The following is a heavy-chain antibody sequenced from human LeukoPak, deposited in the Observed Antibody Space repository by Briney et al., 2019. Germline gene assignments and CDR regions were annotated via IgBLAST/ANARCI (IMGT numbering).Heavy chain of an antibody. CDR3: ARGGVWGSSRPYYFDY. J-gene: IGHJ4*02. D-gene: IGHD6-6*01. CDR1: GFTFSSYG. CDR2: RWYDGSNK. V-gene: IGHV3-33*01. Sequence: GRSLRLSCAASGFTFSSYGMHWVRQAPGKGLEWVAVRWYDGSNKYYADSVKGRFTISRDNSKNTLYLQMNSLRAEDTAVYYCARGGVWGSSRPYYFDYWGQGTLVTVSS.